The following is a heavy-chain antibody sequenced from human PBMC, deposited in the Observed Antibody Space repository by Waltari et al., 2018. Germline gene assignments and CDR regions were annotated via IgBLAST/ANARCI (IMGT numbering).Heavy chain of an antibody. Sequence: QVQLQESGPGLVKPSGTLSLTCAVSGGSISSSNWWSWVRQPPGKGLEWIGEIYHSGSTNYNPSLKSRVTISVDKSKNQFSLKLSSVTAADTAVYYCARDKSPRWFCSGGSCYWFDPWGQGTLVTVSS. CDR3: ARDKSPRWFCSGGSCYWFDP. CDR1: GGSISSSNW. CDR2: IYHSGST. J-gene: IGHJ5*02. V-gene: IGHV4-4*02. D-gene: IGHD2-15*01.